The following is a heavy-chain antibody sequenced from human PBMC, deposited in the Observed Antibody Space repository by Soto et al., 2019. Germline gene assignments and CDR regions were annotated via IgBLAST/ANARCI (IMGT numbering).Heavy chain of an antibody. D-gene: IGHD2-15*01. Sequence: ASVKVSCKVSGYTLTELSMHWVRQAPGKGLEWMGGFDPEDGETIYAQKFQGRVTMTGDTSTDTAYMELSSLRSEDTAVYYCATQIRARWYERASHGFDPWGQATLGTVSS. CDR2: FDPEDGET. J-gene: IGHJ5*02. V-gene: IGHV1-24*01. CDR3: ATQIRARWYERASHGFDP. CDR1: GYTLTELS.